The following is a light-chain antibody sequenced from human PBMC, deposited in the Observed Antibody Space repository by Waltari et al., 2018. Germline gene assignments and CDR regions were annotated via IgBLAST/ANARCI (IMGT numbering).Light chain of an antibody. J-gene: IGLJ3*02. Sequence: QSALTQPHSVSASPGQSVTIPCSGSINDVGVEDYVSWYQQLPGKAPKLILYDFVKPPSGVPSRFSRSKHGTPASLTISGLQTDDEATYYCCSYAGAYTFVFGGGTKLTVL. CDR1: INDVGVEDY. V-gene: IGLV2-11*01. CDR2: DFV. CDR3: CSYAGAYTFV.